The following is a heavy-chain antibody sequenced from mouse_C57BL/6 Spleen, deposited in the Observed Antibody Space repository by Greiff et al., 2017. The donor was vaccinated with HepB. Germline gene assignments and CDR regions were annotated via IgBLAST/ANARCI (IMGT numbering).Heavy chain of an antibody. V-gene: IGHV5-4*01. J-gene: IGHJ2*01. CDR3: ARDRGQLRLLDY. CDR2: ISDGGSYT. Sequence: EVKLVESGGGLVKPGGSLKLSCAASGFTFSSYAMSWVRPTPEKRLEWVATISDGGSYTYYPDNVKGRFTISRDNAKNNLYLQMSHLKSEDTAMYYCARDRGQLRLLDYWGQGTTLTVSS. CDR1: GFTFSSYA. D-gene: IGHD3-2*02.